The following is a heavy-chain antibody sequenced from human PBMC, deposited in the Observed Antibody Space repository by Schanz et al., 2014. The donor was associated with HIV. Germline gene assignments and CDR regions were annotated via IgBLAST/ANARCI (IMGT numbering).Heavy chain of an antibody. CDR1: GYTFSSYD. Sequence: QVQLVQSGAEVKKPGASVKVSCKASGYTFSSYDINWVRQATGQGLEWIGWMNPNSGHTGYAQKFQGRVDMTRTTSISTAYMELRGLTSEDTAVYYCASGRFDTVIWWGDAFLIWGRGTMVTVSS. D-gene: IGHD5-18*01. V-gene: IGHV1-8*01. CDR3: ASGRFDTVIWWGDAFLI. J-gene: IGHJ3*02. CDR2: MNPNSGHT.